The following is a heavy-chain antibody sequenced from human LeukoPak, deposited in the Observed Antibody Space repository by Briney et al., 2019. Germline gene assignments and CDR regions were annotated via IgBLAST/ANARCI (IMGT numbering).Heavy chain of an antibody. CDR1: GGSISSSSYY. J-gene: IGHJ4*02. D-gene: IGHD3-10*01. V-gene: IGHV4-39*01. CDR3: ARLTNYYGSGSHYFDY. Sequence: SETLSLTCTVSGGSISSSSYYWGWIRQPPGKGLEWIGSIYYSGSTYYNPSLKSRVTISVDTSKNQFSLKLSSVTAAETAVYYCARLTNYYGSGSHYFDYWGQGTLVTVSS. CDR2: IYYSGST.